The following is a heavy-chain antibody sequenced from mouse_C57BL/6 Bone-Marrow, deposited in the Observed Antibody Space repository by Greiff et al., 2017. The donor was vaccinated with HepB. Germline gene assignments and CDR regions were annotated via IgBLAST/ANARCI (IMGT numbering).Heavy chain of an antibody. V-gene: IGHV1-55*01. Sequence: QVQLQQPGAELVKPGASVKMSCKASGYTFTSYWITWVKQRPGQGLEWIGDIYPGSGSTNYNEKFKSKATLTVDTSSSTAYMQLSSLTSEDSAVYYCASITTVEVPYYFDYWGQGTTLTVSS. CDR1: GYTFTSYW. CDR2: IYPGSGST. J-gene: IGHJ2*01. D-gene: IGHD1-1*01. CDR3: ASITTVEVPYYFDY.